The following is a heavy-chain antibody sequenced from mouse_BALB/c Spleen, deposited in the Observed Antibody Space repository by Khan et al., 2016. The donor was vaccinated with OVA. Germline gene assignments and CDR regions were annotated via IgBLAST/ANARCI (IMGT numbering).Heavy chain of an antibody. D-gene: IGHD2-2*01. V-gene: IGHV1-76*01. CDR2: IYPGRGNT. CDR3: ARSGIGSFRY. Sequence: QVQLKESGAEPARPGAAVKLSCKAAGYTFGDDYTNWVKQRMGEGPEWIGEIYPGRGNTYYNEKCKGKATLTAGKSGSTAYMQFSSMTYEDSAVYFCARSGIGSFRYGGRGTLVTV. CDR1: GYTFGDDY. J-gene: IGHJ3*01.